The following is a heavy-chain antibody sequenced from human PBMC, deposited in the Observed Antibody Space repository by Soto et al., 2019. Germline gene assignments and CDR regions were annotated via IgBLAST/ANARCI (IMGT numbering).Heavy chain of an antibody. CDR1: GGTFSNYP. CDR2: IIPIFGTV. CDR3: ARGNHRWLQLWYFDL. J-gene: IGHJ2*01. V-gene: IGHV1-69*12. D-gene: IGHD5-12*01. Sequence: QVQLVQSGAEVKKPGSSVKVSCKASGGTFSNYPVSWVRQAPGQGLEWMGGIIPIFGTVNYAQKFQGRLTITADESPSRDYMELSSLRSEDTAVYYCARGNHRWLQLWYFDLWGRGTLVTVSS.